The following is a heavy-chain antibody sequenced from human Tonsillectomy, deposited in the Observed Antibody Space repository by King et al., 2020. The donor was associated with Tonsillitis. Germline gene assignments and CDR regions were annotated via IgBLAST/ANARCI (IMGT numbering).Heavy chain of an antibody. V-gene: IGHV1-8*01. CDR2: ANPHSGNA. D-gene: IGHD5-18*01. Sequence: QLVQSGAEVKRPGASVKVSCKASGYKFTRYDIDWVRQATGQRLEWVGWANPHSGNAGYAQQFQGRVTMTTDTSISTAYMELRSLTSEDTAVYYCVRVAPWTQLWKKVWYFDVWGHGTLVTVSS. CDR3: VRVAPWTQLWKKVWYFDV. CDR1: GYKFTRYD. J-gene: IGHJ2*01.